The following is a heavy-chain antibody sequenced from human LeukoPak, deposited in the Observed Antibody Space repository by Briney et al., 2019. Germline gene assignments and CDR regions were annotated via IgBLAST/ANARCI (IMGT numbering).Heavy chain of an antibody. D-gene: IGHD3-10*01. CDR1: GFTFSDYY. CDR3: ASPITMVRGVIDY. V-gene: IGHV3-11*04. Sequence: GGSLRLSCAASGFTFSDYYMSWIRQAPGKGLEWVSYISSSSSTIYYADSVKGRFTISRDNAKNSLYLQMNSLRAEDTAVYYCASPITMVRGVIDYWGQGTLVTVSS. J-gene: IGHJ4*02. CDR2: ISSSSSTI.